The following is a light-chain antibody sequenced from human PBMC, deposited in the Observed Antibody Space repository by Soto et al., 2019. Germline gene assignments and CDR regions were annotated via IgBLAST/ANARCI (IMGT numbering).Light chain of an antibody. V-gene: IGKV3-20*01. J-gene: IGKJ2*01. CDR3: QQFRSSPPAFT. Sequence: ESMLTQSPGTLSLTPGERATLSCRASQSISSRYLTWYQHKPGQAPRLLIYGASIRATGIPDRFSGSGSGTDFTLTISRLEPEVFAVYYCQQFRSSPPAFTFGQGTKLEI. CDR2: GAS. CDR1: QSISSRY.